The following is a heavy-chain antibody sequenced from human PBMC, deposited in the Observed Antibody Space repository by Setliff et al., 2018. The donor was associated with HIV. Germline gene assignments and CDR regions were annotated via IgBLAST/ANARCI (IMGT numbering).Heavy chain of an antibody. J-gene: IGHJ6*02. V-gene: IGHV3-23*01. CDR1: GFTFTSYA. D-gene: IGHD3-10*01. CDR3: AKRYGTFGDLEGMGV. CDR2: ISGSGHTT. Sequence: GGSLRLSCVASGFTFTSYAMSWVRQAPGKGLEWVSTISGSGHTTYYAESVKGRLTISRDNSQNTLSLQLNSLGTDDTAIYFCAKRYGTFGDLEGMGVWGQGTAVTVSS.